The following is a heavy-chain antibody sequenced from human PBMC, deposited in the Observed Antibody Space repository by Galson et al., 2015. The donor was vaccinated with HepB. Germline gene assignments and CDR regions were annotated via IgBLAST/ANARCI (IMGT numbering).Heavy chain of an antibody. J-gene: IGHJ5*02. CDR3: ARVSNSGYFASDL. Sequence: SLRLSCAASGVTFSTSPMNWVRQAPGKGLEWISYISRSGTAKYSESVKGRFTISRDIAKNSLYLQMNSLRGEDTAVYYCARVSNSGYFASDLWGQGTLVTVSS. CDR2: ISRSGTAK. D-gene: IGHD3-22*01. CDR1: GVTFSTSP. V-gene: IGHV3-48*01.